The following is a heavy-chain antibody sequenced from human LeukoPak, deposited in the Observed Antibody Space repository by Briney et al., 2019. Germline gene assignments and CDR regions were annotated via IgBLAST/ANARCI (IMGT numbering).Heavy chain of an antibody. D-gene: IGHD2-2*01. CDR3: AKVRGYCSSTSCYYSYGMDV. V-gene: IGHV3-23*01. CDR1: GFTFNRNA. J-gene: IGHJ6*02. Sequence: PGGSLRLSCAASGFTFNRNAISWVRQAPGKGLEWVSAISGSGGSTYYADSVKGRFTISRDNSKNTLYLQMNSLRAEDTAVYYCAKVRGYCSSTSCYYSYGMDVWGQGTTVTVSS. CDR2: ISGSGGST.